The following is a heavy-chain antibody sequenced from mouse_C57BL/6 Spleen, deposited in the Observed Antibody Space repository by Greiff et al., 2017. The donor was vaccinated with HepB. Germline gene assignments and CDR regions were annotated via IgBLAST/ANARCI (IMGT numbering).Heavy chain of an antibody. J-gene: IGHJ2*01. CDR1: GFTFSSYA. V-gene: IGHV5-4*01. CDR2: ISDGGSYT. D-gene: IGHD2-2*01. Sequence: EVKLMESGGGLVKPGGSLKLSCAASGFTFSSYAMSWVRQTPEKRLEWVATISDGGSYTYYPDNVKGRFTISRDNAKNNLYLQMSHLKSEDTAMYYCARDGYGGFDYWGQGTTLTVSS. CDR3: ARDGYGGFDY.